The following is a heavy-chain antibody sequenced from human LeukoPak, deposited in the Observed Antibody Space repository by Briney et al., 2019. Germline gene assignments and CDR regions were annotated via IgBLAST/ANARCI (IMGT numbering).Heavy chain of an antibody. Sequence: SETLSLTCTVSGGSISSGDYYWSWIRQPPGKGLEWIGYIYYSGSTYYNPSLRSRVTISVDTSKNQFSLKLSSVTAADTAVYYCAREVRSSSWYDWFDPWGQGTLVTVSS. CDR1: GGSISSGDYY. V-gene: IGHV4-30-4*08. D-gene: IGHD6-13*01. J-gene: IGHJ5*02. CDR3: AREVRSSSWYDWFDP. CDR2: IYYSGST.